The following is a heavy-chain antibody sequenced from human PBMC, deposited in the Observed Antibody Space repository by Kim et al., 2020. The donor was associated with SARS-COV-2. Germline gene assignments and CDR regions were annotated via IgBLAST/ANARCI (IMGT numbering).Heavy chain of an antibody. CDR2: INPRDSYS. CDR1: EYSFTTHW. CDR3: ALVPAAVYLRGSYHYYYGMDV. V-gene: IGHV5-10-1*01. D-gene: IGHD2-2*01. Sequence: GESLKISCKGSEYSFTTHWISWVRQMPGKGLEWMGRINPRDSYSNYSPSFQGHVTISADKSISTAYLQWSSLKASDTAIYYCALVPAAVYLRGSYHYYYGMDVWGQGTTVTVSS. J-gene: IGHJ6*02.